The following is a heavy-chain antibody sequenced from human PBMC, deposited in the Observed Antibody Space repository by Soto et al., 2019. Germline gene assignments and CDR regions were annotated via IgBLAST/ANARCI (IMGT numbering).Heavy chain of an antibody. V-gene: IGHV1-69*08. J-gene: IGHJ4*02. CDR1: GGTFSHYY. CDR3: ATNLEAVGARPSDS. Sequence: QVQLVQSGAEVKEPGSSVKVSCKASGGTFSHYYISWVRQAPGQGLEWMGRISPILGATNDAQKVQGRVTLRANKSTSTANMTLSSLRSEDTAVYYCATNLEAVGARPSDSWGQGTLVTVSS. D-gene: IGHD1-26*01. CDR2: ISPILGAT.